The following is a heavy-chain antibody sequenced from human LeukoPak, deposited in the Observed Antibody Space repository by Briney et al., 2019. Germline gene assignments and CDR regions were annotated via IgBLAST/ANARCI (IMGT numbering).Heavy chain of an antibody. D-gene: IGHD2-8*01. V-gene: IGHV4-30-2*01. CDR3: ASTLGYCTNGVCYHRAEYFQH. CDR2: IYHSGST. Sequence: SETLSLTCAVYGGSFSGYYWSWIRQPPGKGLEWIGYIYHSGSTYYNPSLKSRVTISVDRSKNQFSLKLSSVTAADTAVYYCASTLGYCTNGVCYHRAEYFQHWGQGTLVTVSS. CDR1: GGSFSGYY. J-gene: IGHJ1*01.